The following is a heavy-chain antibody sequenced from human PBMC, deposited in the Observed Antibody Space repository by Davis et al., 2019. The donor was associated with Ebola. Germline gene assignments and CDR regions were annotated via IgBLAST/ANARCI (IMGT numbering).Heavy chain of an antibody. CDR2: ISGDDTYI. J-gene: IGHJ4*02. D-gene: IGHD7-27*01. V-gene: IGHV3-21*01. CDR3: AYLGSYDY. CDR1: GFTFNIYN. Sequence: GESLKISCAASGFTFNIYNMNWVRQAPGKGLEWVASISGDDTYINYADSVKGRFTLSRDNAKRSLYLQMNNQRAEDTAVYFCAYLGSYDYWGQGTLVTVSS.